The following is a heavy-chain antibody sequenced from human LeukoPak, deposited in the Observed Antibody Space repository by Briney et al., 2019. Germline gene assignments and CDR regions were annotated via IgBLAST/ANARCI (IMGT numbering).Heavy chain of an antibody. CDR2: ISTTSSYI. J-gene: IGHJ4*02. V-gene: IGHV3-21*01. CDR1: GFTFSTYH. CDR3: ARGLCGGDCYSD. Sequence: GGSLRLSCAASGFTFSTYHMNWVRQAPGKGLEGVSSISTTSSYIYYSDSARGRFTISRDNAKNSLYLQMNSLRAEDTAVYYCARGLCGGDCYSDWGPGTLVTVSS. D-gene: IGHD2-21*02.